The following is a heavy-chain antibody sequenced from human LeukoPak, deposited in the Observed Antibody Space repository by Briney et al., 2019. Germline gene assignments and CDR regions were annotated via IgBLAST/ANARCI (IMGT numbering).Heavy chain of an antibody. CDR3: ATATQARDGQWLNWFDR. J-gene: IGHJ5*02. D-gene: IGHD6-19*01. Sequence: ASVKVSCKVSGYTLTELSMHWVRQAPGKGLEWMGGFDPEDGETIYAQKFQGRVTMTEATSTDTAYMELSSLRSEYTAVYYCATATQARDGQWLNWFDRWGQGTLVTVSS. CDR2: FDPEDGET. CDR1: GYTLTELS. V-gene: IGHV1-24*01.